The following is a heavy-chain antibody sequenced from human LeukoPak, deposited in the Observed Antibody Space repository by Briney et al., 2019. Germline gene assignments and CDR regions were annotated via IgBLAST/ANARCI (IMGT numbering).Heavy chain of an antibody. CDR1: GFTFSSYG. CDR2: ISGSGGST. CDR3: AKARGYSYGGYDY. J-gene: IGHJ4*02. V-gene: IGHV3-23*01. Sequence: GGSLRLSCAASGFTFSSYGMHWVRQAPGKGLEWVSAISGSGGSTYYADSVKGRFTISRDNSKNTLYLQMNSLRAEDTAVYYCAKARGYSYGGYDYWGQGTLVTVSS. D-gene: IGHD5-18*01.